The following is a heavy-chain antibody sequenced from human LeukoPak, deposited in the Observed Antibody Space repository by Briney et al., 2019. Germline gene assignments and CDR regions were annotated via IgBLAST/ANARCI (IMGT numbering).Heavy chain of an antibody. CDR2: VYYTGST. CDR1: GGSISPHY. D-gene: IGHD2-21*02. J-gene: IGHJ2*01. CDR3: ARSSSMVSPYCGGDCYPGYFDL. Sequence: SETLSLTCTVSGGSISPHYWSWIRQPPGKGLEWIGYVYYTGSTSSSPSLRSRVTISVDTSKNQFSLKLSSVTAADTAVYYCARSSSMVSPYCGGDCYPGYFDLWGRGTLVTVSS. V-gene: IGHV4-59*08.